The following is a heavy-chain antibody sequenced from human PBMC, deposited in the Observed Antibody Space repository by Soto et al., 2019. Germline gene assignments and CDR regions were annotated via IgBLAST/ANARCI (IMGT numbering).Heavy chain of an antibody. V-gene: IGHV3-33*01. CDR2: IWYDASKQ. Sequence: GALRLSCETSGFSFSVYGMHWVRQAPGKGLEWVAVIWYDASKQFYAASVEGRFTISRDNSKAILYLQMNSLRAEDTAVYYCAAWAEGATEVHWGQGTLVTVSS. CDR1: GFSFSVYG. D-gene: IGHD2-15*01. J-gene: IGHJ4*02. CDR3: AAWAEGATEVH.